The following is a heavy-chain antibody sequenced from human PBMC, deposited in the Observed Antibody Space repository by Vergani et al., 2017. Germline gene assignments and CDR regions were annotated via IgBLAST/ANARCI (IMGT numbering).Heavy chain of an antibody. CDR2: ISWNSGST. CDR3: AKDIRAIPNSGYDY. CDR1: GFTVSSNY. V-gene: IGHV3-9*01. D-gene: IGHD3-22*01. J-gene: IGHJ4*02. Sequence: EVQLVESGGGLVQPGGSLRLSCAASGFTVSSNYMSWVRQAPGKGLEWVSGISWNSGSTGYADSVKGRFTISRDNAKNSLYLQMNSLRAEDTALYYCAKDIRAIPNSGYDYWGQGTLVTVSS.